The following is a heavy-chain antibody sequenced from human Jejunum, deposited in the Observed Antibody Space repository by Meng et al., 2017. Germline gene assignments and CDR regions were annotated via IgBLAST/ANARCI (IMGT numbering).Heavy chain of an antibody. J-gene: IGHJ4*02. Sequence: QVQMQESGPGLVKPSETLSLTCTVSGGSISSTTTYWGWIRQPPGKTLEWIGSIYYSGSTHYNPSLKRRVFVSIDTSKDQFSLKLTSAAAADTAIYYCARNRTQGFFDIWSQGTLVTSPQ. D-gene: IGHD1/OR15-1a*01. CDR2: IYYSGST. V-gene: IGHV4-39*01. CDR3: ARNRTQGFFDI. CDR1: GGSISSTTTY.